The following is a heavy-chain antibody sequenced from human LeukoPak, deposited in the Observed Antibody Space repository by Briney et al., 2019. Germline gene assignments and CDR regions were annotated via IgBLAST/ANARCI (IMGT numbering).Heavy chain of an antibody. J-gene: IGHJ4*02. D-gene: IGHD1-26*01. CDR2: ITSSGDFI. CDR3: ARDLRMGATNY. Sequence: GGSLSLSCGASWLPYRCYSIHWLRQAPGKGLEWVSSITSSGDFIYYADSVKGRFTITRDNAKNSLYLQMNSLRGEDTAVYYCARDLRMGATNYWGQGTLVTVSS. CDR1: WLPYRCYS. V-gene: IGHV3-21*01.